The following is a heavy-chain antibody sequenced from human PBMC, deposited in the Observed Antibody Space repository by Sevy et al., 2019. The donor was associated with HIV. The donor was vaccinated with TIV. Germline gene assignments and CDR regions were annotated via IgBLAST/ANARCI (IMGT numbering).Heavy chain of an antibody. CDR3: AREHTGSFPDF. J-gene: IGHJ4*02. V-gene: IGHV3-48*02. D-gene: IGHD1-26*01. CDR2: ISRASDSI. Sequence: GGYLRLSCAASGFTFRDYPMNWIRQAPGKGLEWISYISRASDSIYYADSVMGRFTVSRDNAKNSLYLQMDRLSDECKAIYYCAREHTGSFPDFWGQGTLVTVSS. CDR1: GFTFRDYP.